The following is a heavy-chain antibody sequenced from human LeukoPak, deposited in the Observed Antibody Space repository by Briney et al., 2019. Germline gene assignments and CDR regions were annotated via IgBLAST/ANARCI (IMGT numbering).Heavy chain of an antibody. J-gene: IGHJ5*02. CDR1: GDSINNYH. CDR3: ARGGGSREGWFDP. V-gene: IGHV4-59*01. D-gene: IGHD3-10*01. Sequence: SETLSLTCTVSGDSINNYHWNWIRQPPGKGLEWIGYIYYSGSTNYNPSLKSRVSISVDTSKNQFSLRLSSVTAADTAVYYCARGGGSREGWFDPWGQGTLVTVSS. CDR2: IYYSGST.